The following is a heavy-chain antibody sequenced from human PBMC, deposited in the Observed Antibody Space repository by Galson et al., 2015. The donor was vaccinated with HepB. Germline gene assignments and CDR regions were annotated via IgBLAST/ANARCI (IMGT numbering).Heavy chain of an antibody. J-gene: IGHJ4*02. Sequence: SNSGGSTYYADSVKGRFTISRDNSKNTLYLHMNGLRAEDTAIYYCAKGTPFDWQLFFDYWGQGTLVTVSS. V-gene: IGHV3-23*01. D-gene: IGHD3-9*01. CDR2: SNSGGST. CDR3: AKGTPFDWQLFFDY.